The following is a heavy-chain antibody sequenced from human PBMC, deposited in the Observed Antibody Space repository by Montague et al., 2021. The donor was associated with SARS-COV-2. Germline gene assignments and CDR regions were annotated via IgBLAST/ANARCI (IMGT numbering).Heavy chain of an antibody. CDR2: INHGGIT. Sequence: SETLSLTCAVYGGSFSGYHWNWIRQPPGKGLEWIGEINHGGITNYNPSLKSRLTISADTSKNQFSLKLTSVAAADTAVYYCARLRDGVVPSPILGVGPYYSYYFIDVWRKGTTVTVSS. CDR3: ARLRDGVVPSPILGVGPYYSYYFIDV. CDR1: GGSFSGYH. D-gene: IGHD3-10*01. J-gene: IGHJ6*03. V-gene: IGHV4-34*01.